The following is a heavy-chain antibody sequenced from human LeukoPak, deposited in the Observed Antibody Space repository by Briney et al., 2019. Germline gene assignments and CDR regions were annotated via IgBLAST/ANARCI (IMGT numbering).Heavy chain of an antibody. CDR3: ARARLGGDYYDSSGQIFDY. D-gene: IGHD3-22*01. J-gene: IGHJ4*02. CDR2: IYYSGST. V-gene: IGHV4-31*03. CDR1: GGSISSGGYY. Sequence: PSQTLSLTCTVSGGSISSGGYYWSWIRQHPGRGLEWIGYIYYSGSTYYNPSLKSRVTISEDTSKNQFSLKLSSVPAADTAVYYCARARLGGDYYDSSGQIFDYWGQGTLVTVSS.